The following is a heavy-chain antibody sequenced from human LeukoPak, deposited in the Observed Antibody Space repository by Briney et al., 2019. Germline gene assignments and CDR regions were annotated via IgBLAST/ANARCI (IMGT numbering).Heavy chain of an antibody. J-gene: IGHJ4*02. D-gene: IGHD5-24*01. CDR2: FYVGGAT. Sequence: GRPLRLSCVASGFTFRTYGMHWVRQAPGKGLEWVSVFYVGGATYYADSVKGRFTISRDNSENTLYLQMKSLRAEDTAVYYCARGDGYNFFDYWGQGTLVTVSS. V-gene: IGHV3-53*01. CDR1: GFTFRTYG. CDR3: ARGDGYNFFDY.